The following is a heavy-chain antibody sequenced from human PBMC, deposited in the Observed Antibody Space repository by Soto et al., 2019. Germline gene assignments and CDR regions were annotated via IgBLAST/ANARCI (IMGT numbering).Heavy chain of an antibody. CDR1: GDTFNFYS. CDR2: INPILSMS. CDR3: AASYGSGYRAFDS. Sequence: QVQLVQSGADVQRPGSSVRVSCKASGDTFNFYSINWVRQAPGLGLQWMGRINPILSMSNYAPRFQGRVTTTADKSTSTASMELSSLRSEDTAMYYCAASYGSGYRAFDSWGQGALVTVSS. V-gene: IGHV1-69*02. J-gene: IGHJ4*02. D-gene: IGHD3-10*01.